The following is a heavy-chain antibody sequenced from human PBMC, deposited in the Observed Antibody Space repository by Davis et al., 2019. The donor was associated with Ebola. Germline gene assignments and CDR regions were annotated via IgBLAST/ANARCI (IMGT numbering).Heavy chain of an antibody. CDR1: GFTFSSYD. Sequence: GESLKISCAASGFTFSSYDMHWVRQAPGKGLEWVAVISYDGSNKYYADSVKGRFTISRDNSKNTLYLQMNSLRAEDTAVYYCAIYGDYVGPYYYYGMDVWGQGTTVTVSS. CDR2: ISYDGSNK. D-gene: IGHD4-17*01. V-gene: IGHV3-30-3*01. CDR3: AIYGDYVGPYYYYGMDV. J-gene: IGHJ6*02.